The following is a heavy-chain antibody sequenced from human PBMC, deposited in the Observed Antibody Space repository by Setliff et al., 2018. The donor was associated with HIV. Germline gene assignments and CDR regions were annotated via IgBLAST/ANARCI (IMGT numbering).Heavy chain of an antibody. CDR3: ARDQSSSSWSIEYYFDY. Sequence: AASVKVSCKASGYTFTSYDVNWVRQAPGQGFEWMGGIIPILGTEKYAQKFHGRVTLTADMSTNTAYMELRSLTSEDTAVYYCARDQSSSSWSIEYYFDYWGQGTLVTVSS. CDR2: IIPILGTE. D-gene: IGHD6-13*01. V-gene: IGHV1-69*10. J-gene: IGHJ4*02. CDR1: GYTFTSYD.